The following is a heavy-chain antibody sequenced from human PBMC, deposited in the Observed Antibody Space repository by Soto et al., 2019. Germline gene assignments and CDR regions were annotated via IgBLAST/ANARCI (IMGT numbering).Heavy chain of an antibody. CDR2: MYNTGST. Sequence: SETLSLTCTVSGGSISGYHWSWSRQPPGKGLEWIGYMYNTGSTVYNPSFKSRVTISVDTSKNQFSLKLNSVTAADTAVYYCARDLWGYCGTDCYPLDVWGQGTTVTVS. V-gene: IGHV4-59*01. J-gene: IGHJ6*02. CDR3: ARDLWGYCGTDCYPLDV. D-gene: IGHD2-21*02. CDR1: GGSISGYH.